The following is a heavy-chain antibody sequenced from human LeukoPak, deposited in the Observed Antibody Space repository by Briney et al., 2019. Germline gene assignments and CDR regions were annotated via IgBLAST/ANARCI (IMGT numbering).Heavy chain of an antibody. CDR1: GFTFRSYG. V-gene: IGHV3-74*01. CDR3: ARDRPHSGRYSYDY. CDR2: INSDVSSI. Sequence: PGGSLRLSCAASGFTFRSYGMHWVRQAPGKGLVWVSRINSDVSSISYADSVKGRFTISRDNAKNTLYLQMNSLRAGDTAVYYCARDRPHSGRYSYDYWGQGILVTVSS. D-gene: IGHD1-26*01. J-gene: IGHJ4*02.